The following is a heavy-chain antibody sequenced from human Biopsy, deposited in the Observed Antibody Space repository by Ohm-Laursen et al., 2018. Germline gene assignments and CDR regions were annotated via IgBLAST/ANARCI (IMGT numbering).Heavy chain of an antibody. V-gene: IGHV1-46*01. D-gene: IGHD6-19*01. CDR1: GYSFTSYY. J-gene: IGHJ4*02. Sequence: ASVKVSCNASGYSFTSYYMHWVRQAPGQGLEWVGMINPSGSTTSYPQIFQGRVTMTRDTSKSTVYMELSSLRSADTAVYFCARNTGWYGDLYYFDYWGQGTLVTVSS. CDR2: INPSGSTT. CDR3: ARNTGWYGDLYYFDY.